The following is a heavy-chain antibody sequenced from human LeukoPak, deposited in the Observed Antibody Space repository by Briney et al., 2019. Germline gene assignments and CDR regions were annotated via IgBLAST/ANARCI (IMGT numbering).Heavy chain of an antibody. CDR3: AREPVVVVAATYYYGMDV. D-gene: IGHD2-15*01. J-gene: IGHJ6*02. CDR2: IYYSGST. V-gene: IGHV4-59*12. CDR1: GGSISSYY. Sequence: SETLSLTCTVSGGSISSYYWSWIRQPPGKGLEWIGYIYYSGSTYYNPSLKSRVTISVDTSKNQFSLKLSSVTAADTAVYYCAREPVVVVAATYYYGMDVWGQGTTVTVSS.